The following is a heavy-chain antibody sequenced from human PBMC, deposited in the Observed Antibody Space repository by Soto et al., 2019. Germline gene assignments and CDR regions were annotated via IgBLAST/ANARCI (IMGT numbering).Heavy chain of an antibody. D-gene: IGHD3-22*01. V-gene: IGHV2-70*01. J-gene: IGHJ4*02. CDR2: IDWDNDK. Sequence: GSGPTLANPTQTLTLTCTFSGFSLTTSGMCVSWIRQPPGKALEWLALIDWDNDKYYSTSLKTRLTISKDTSKNQVVLTMTSMDPVDTATYFCARSSVSYYDSSGYRGGIDYWGQGTQVTVSS. CDR1: GFSLTTSGMC. CDR3: ARSSVSYYDSSGYRGGIDY.